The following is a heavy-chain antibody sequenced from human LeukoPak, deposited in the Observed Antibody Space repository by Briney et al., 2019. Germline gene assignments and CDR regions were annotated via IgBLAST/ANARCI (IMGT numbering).Heavy chain of an antibody. V-gene: IGHV3-48*01. D-gene: IGHD3-22*01. CDR3: VRSAFHAGSGNYYDY. CDR1: GFTFSSYT. J-gene: IGHJ4*02. Sequence: GGSLRLSCAASGFTFSSYTMNWVRQAPGKGLEWFSYISSGETIYYADSVKGRFTISRDNAKNSLYLQMNSLRVEDTAVYYCVRSAFHAGSGNYYDYWGQGTLVTVSS. CDR2: ISSGETI.